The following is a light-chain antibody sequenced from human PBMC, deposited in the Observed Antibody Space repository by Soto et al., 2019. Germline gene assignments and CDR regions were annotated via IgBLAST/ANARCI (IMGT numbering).Light chain of an antibody. CDR1: QGISSY. CDR3: QKYDSAPRT. Sequence: DIQMTQSPSSLSASVGDRVTITCRASQGISSYLAWYQQKPGKVPKLLIYAASTLQSGVPSRFSGSGSGTDFTLTISSLQPEDVATYYCQKYDSAPRTFGQGTKVES. CDR2: AAS. V-gene: IGKV1-27*01. J-gene: IGKJ1*01.